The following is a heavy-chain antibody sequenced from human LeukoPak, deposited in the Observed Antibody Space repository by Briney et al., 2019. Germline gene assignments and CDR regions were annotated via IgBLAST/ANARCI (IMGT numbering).Heavy chain of an antibody. D-gene: IGHD3-22*01. V-gene: IGHV1-69*05. Sequence: SVKVSCKXSGGTFSSYAISWVRQAPGQGPEWMGGIIPIFGTANYAQKFQGRVTITTDESTSTAYMELSSLRSEDTAVYYCASHYYDSSGYYPYWGQGTLVTVSS. CDR3: ASHYYDSSGYYPY. CDR1: GGTFSSYA. J-gene: IGHJ4*02. CDR2: IIPIFGTA.